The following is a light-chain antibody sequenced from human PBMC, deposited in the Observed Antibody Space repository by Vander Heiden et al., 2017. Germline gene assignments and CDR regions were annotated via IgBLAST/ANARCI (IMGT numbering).Light chain of an antibody. CDR2: WAS. Sequence: DIVMTQSPDSLAVSLGARATIHCKSSQSGLNRHNNKNYLAWYQQKPGQPPKLLIYWASTRETGVPDRFSGSGSGTDFTLTISSLQAEDVAVYYCQQYDSTPYTFGQGTKLEIK. CDR3: QQYDSTPYT. J-gene: IGKJ2*01. CDR1: QSGLNRHNNKNY. V-gene: IGKV4-1*01.